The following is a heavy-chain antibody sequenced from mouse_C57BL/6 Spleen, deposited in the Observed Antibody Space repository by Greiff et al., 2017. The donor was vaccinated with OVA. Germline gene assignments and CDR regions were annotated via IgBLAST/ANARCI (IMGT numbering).Heavy chain of an antibody. CDR1: GFNIKDYY. D-gene: IGHD1-1*01. V-gene: IGHV14-2*01. J-gene: IGHJ1*03. Sequence: EVQLQQSGAELVKPGASVKLSCTASGFNIKDYYMHWVKQRTEQGLEWIGRIDPEDGETKYAPKFQGKATITADTSSNTAYLQLSRLTSEDTAVYDWARSDTTVEGYFDVWGTGTTVTVSS. CDR3: ARSDTTVEGYFDV. CDR2: IDPEDGET.